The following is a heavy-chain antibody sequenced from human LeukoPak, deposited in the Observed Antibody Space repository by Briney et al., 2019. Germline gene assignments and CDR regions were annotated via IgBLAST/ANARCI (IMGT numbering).Heavy chain of an antibody. D-gene: IGHD6-13*01. J-gene: IGHJ4*02. Sequence: GGSLRLSCAASGFTFDDYAMHWVRQAPGKGLEWVSGISWNSGSIGYADSVKGRFTISRDNAKNSLYLQMNSLRAEDTALYYSAKGAAAAGFFDYWGQGTLVTVSS. CDR1: GFTFDDYA. V-gene: IGHV3-9*01. CDR2: ISWNSGSI. CDR3: AKGAAAAGFFDY.